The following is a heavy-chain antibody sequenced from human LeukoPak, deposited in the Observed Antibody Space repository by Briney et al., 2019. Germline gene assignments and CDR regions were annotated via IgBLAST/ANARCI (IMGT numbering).Heavy chain of an antibody. D-gene: IGHD2-21*02. J-gene: IGHJ4*02. CDR3: ARGGFYCGGDCYVDY. V-gene: IGHV4-34*01. CDR2: INHSGST. CDR1: GGSFSPYY. Sequence: SETLSLTCAVYGGSFSPYYWSWIRQPPGKRLEWIGEINHSGSTNYNPSLKSRVTISVDTSKNQFSLRLSSVTAADTAVYYCARGGFYCGGDCYVDYWGQGTLVTVSS.